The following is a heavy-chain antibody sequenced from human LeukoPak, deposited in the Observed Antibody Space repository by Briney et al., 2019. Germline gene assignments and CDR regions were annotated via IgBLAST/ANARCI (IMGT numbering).Heavy chain of an antibody. CDR2: ISAYNGNT. Sequence: ASVKVSCKASGYTFIGHYMHWVRKAPGQGLEWMGWISAYNGNTNYAQKLQGRVTMTTDTSTSTAYMELRSLRSDDTAVYYCARISSGWIDPWGQGTLVTVSS. CDR3: ARISSGWIDP. J-gene: IGHJ5*02. CDR1: GYTFIGHY. D-gene: IGHD6-19*01. V-gene: IGHV1-18*04.